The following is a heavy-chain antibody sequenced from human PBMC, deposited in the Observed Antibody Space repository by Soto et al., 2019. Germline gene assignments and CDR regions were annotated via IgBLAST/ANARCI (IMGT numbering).Heavy chain of an antibody. J-gene: IGHJ6*02. CDR2: ITPYNRNT. CDR3: ARDAGIPSNGMDV. CDR1: GYTFTSHR. Sequence: ASVKVSCKTSGYTFTSHRITWVRQAPGQGLEWMGWITPYNRNTNYAQKFQGRVTMTTDTSAHTAYMELRSLRSDDTAMYYCARDAGIPSNGMDVWGQGTAVTVSS. D-gene: IGHD6-13*01. V-gene: IGHV1-18*01.